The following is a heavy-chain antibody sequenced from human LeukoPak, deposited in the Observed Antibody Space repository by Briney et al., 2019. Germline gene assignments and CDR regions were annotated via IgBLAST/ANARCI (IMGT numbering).Heavy chain of an antibody. V-gene: IGHV4-59*08. J-gene: IGHJ4*02. CDR3: ARRAYSSGYYYFDS. CDR2: IYYSGST. Sequence: SETLSLTCTVSGGSISSYYWSWIRQPPGKGLEWIGYIYYSGSTNYNPSLKSRVTISVDTSKNPFSLKLSSVTAADTAVYYCARRAYSSGYYYFDSWGQGTLVTVSS. CDR1: GGSISSYY. D-gene: IGHD6-19*01.